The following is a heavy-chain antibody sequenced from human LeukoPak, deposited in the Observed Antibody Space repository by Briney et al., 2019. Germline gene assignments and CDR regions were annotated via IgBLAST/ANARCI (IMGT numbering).Heavy chain of an antibody. V-gene: IGHV4-30-2*01. CDR1: GGSISSGGYS. CDR2: IYHSGST. D-gene: IGHD1-1*01. J-gene: IGHJ5*02. CDR3: AREGGTGGNWFDP. Sequence: PSETLSLTCAVSGGSISSGGYSWSWIRQPPGKGLEWIGYIYHSGSTYYNPSLKSRVTISVDRSKNQFSLKLSSVTAADTAVYYCAREGGTGGNWFDPWGQGTLVTVSS.